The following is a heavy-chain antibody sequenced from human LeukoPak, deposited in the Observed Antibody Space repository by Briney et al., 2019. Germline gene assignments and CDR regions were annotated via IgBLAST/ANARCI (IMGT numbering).Heavy chain of an antibody. D-gene: IGHD3-22*01. CDR1: GFTFSDYY. Sequence: GGSLRLSCAASGFTFSDYYMSWIRQAPGKGLEGVSYISSSGSTIYYADSVKGRFTISRDNAKNSLYLQMNSLRAEDTAVYYCARVQRYYYDSSGYSFDPWGQRTLATVSS. CDR3: ARVQRYYYDSSGYSFDP. V-gene: IGHV3-11*04. CDR2: ISSSGSTI. J-gene: IGHJ5*02.